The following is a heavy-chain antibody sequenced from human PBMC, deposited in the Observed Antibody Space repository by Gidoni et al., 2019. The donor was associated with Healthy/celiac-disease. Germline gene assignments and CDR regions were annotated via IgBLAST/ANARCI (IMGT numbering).Heavy chain of an antibody. D-gene: IGHD6-19*01. CDR2: RSKWYN. J-gene: IGHJ4*02. CDR3: AREWMGSGWYHGYFDY. Sequence: RSKWYNDYAVSVKSRITINPDTSKNQFSLQLNSVTPEDTAVYYCAREWMGSGWYHGYFDYWGQGTLVTVSS. V-gene: IGHV6-1*01.